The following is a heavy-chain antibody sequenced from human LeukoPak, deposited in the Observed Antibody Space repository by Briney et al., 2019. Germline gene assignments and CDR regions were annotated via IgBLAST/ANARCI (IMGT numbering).Heavy chain of an antibody. CDR3: ARHFRYSSGWSSAGYYFDY. Sequence: PSETLSLTCAVYGGSFSGYYWSWIRQPPGKGLEWIGEINHSGSTNYNPSLKSRVTISVDTSKNQFSLKLSSVTAADTAVYYCARHFRYSSGWSSAGYYFDYWGQGTLVTVSS. D-gene: IGHD6-19*01. CDR1: GGSFSGYY. J-gene: IGHJ4*02. V-gene: IGHV4-34*01. CDR2: INHSGST.